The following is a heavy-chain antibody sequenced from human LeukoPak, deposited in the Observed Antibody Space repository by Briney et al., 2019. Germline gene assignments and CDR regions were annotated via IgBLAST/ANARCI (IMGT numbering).Heavy chain of an antibody. V-gene: IGHV3-48*01. CDR3: ARGLTPDY. J-gene: IGHJ4*02. D-gene: IGHD3-16*01. Sequence: PGGSLRLSCVASGFTFSSYSMNWVRQAPGKGLEWVSDISSSSSTIYYADSVKGRFTISRDNAKNSMYLQMNNLRVEDTAVYYSARGLTPDYWGQGTLVTVSS. CDR2: ISSSSSTI. CDR1: GFTFSSYS.